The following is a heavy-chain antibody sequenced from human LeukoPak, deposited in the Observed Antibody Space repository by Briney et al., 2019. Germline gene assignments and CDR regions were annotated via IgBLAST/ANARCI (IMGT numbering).Heavy chain of an antibody. CDR1: GGSFSGYY. J-gene: IGHJ6*03. Sequence: SETLSLTCAVYGGSFSGYYWSWIRQPPGKGLEWIGEINHSGSTNYNPSLKSRVTISVDTSKNQFSLKLSSVTAADTAVYYCARGRSMISLGYYYYYYMDVWGKGTTVTVSS. CDR3: ARGRSMISLGYYYYYYMDV. D-gene: IGHD3-22*01. CDR2: INHSGST. V-gene: IGHV4-34*01.